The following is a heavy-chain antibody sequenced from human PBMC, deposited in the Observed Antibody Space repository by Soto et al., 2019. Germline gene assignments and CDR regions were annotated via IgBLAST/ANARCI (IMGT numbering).Heavy chain of an antibody. V-gene: IGHV3-23*01. CDR3: AKATATSGGAFEI. D-gene: IGHD1-1*01. CDR2: ILVGGST. CDR1: GFICSSYD. Sequence: GGSLRLSCAVSGFICSSYDMSSVRQAPGKGLEWVSTILVGGSTHYEDSVKGRFTISRDTSKNTVYLQMNSLTAGDTAFYYCAKATATSGGAFEIYGQGTMVTVSS. J-gene: IGHJ3*02.